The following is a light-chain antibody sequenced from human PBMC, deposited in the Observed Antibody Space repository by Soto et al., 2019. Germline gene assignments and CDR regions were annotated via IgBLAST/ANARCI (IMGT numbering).Light chain of an antibody. CDR3: QKYNNWPRT. V-gene: IGKV3-15*01. Sequence: EIVMTQSPATLSVSPGERATLSCRASQSVRSNLAWYQQKPGQAPRLLIYGASTRATGIPARFSGSGSGTEFTLTISSLRSEDFAVYYCQKYNNWPRTFGQGTKVDIK. J-gene: IGKJ1*01. CDR1: QSVRSN. CDR2: GAS.